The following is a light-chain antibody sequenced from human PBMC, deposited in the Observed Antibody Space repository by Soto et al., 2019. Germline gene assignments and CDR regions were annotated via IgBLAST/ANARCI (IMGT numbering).Light chain of an antibody. Sequence: QSALTQPRSVSGSPGQSVTISCTGTSSDVGAYNYVSWYQQHPGKAPKVMIYDVNKRPSGVPDRFSGSKSDNTASLTISGLQVEDESDYYCCAYAGSYSLVFGGGTKVTVL. V-gene: IGLV2-11*01. CDR3: CAYAGSYSLV. J-gene: IGLJ2*01. CDR1: SSDVGAYNY. CDR2: DVN.